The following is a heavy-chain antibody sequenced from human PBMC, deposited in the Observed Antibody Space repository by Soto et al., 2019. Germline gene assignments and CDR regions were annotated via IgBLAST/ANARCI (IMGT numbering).Heavy chain of an antibody. J-gene: IGHJ6*02. CDR1: GGSISSSSYY. V-gene: IGHV4-39*01. CDR2: IYYSGST. D-gene: IGHD3-22*01. CDR3: AALGYYDSSGYPYYYYGIDV. Sequence: SETLSLTCTVSGGSISSSSYYWGWIRQPPGKGLEWIGGIYYSGSTYYNPSLKSRVTISVDTSKNQFSLKLSSVTAADTAVYYCAALGYYDSSGYPYYYYGIDVWGQGTTVTVSS.